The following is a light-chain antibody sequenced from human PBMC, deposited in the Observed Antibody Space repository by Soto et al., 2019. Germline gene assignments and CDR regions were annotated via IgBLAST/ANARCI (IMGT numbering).Light chain of an antibody. V-gene: IGKV1-5*03. Sequence: DIQMTQSPSTLSASVGDRVTITCRASQSISSWLAWYQQKPGKAPNLLIYKASSLESGRPSRFSGSGSGTEFTLTISSLQPDDFATYYCQQYNSLWKFGQGTKVEIK. CDR3: QQYNSLWK. J-gene: IGKJ1*01. CDR2: KAS. CDR1: QSISSW.